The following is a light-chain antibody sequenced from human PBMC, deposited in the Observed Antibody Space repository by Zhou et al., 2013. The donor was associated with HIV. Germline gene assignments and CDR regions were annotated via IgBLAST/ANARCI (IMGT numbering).Light chain of an antibody. V-gene: IGKV3-20*01. J-gene: IGKJ2*01. Sequence: EIVLTQSPGTLSVSPGERATLSCRASQSVSSNLAWYQQKPGQAPRLLIYGASTRANGIPDRFSGSGSGTEFTLTISRLEPEDFAVYYCQHYGVSPYTFGPGTKLEI. CDR3: QHYGVSPYT. CDR2: GAS. CDR1: QSVSSN.